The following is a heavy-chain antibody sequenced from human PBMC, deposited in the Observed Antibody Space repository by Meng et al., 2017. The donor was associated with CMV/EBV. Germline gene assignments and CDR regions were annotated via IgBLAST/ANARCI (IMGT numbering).Heavy chain of an antibody. V-gene: IGHV3-53*01. CDR2: IYSGGTT. J-gene: IGHJ3*02. D-gene: IGHD3-3*01. CDR1: GFTVSSNY. CDR3: ARRFRGAFDI. Sequence: GGSLRLSCAPSGFTVSSNYMNWVRQAPGKWLEWVSVIYSGGTTYYADSVKGRFTISRDNSKNTLYLQMNSLRAEDTAVYYCARRFRGAFDIWGQGTMVTVSS.